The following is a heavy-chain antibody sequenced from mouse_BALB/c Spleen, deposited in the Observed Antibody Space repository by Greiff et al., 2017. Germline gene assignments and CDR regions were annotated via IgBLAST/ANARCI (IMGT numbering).Heavy chain of an antibody. CDR1: GFSLTSYG. D-gene: IGHD1-2*01. J-gene: IGHJ4*01. V-gene: IGHV2-5-1*01. CDR3: AKKGDYYGAMDY. CDR2: IWRGGST. Sequence: QVQLKESGPSLVQPSQSLSITCTVSGFSLTSYGVHWVRQSPGKGLEWLGVIWRGGSTDYNAAFMSRLSITKDNSKSQVFFKMNSLQADDTAIYYCAKKGDYYGAMDYWGQGTSVTVSS.